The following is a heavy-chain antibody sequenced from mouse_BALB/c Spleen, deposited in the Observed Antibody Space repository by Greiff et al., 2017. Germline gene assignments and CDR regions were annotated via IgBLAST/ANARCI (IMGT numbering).Heavy chain of an antibody. Sequence: VQLKESGGGLVKPGGSLKLSCAASGFAFSSYDMSWVRQTPEKRLEWVAYISSGGGSTYYPDTVKGRFTISRDNAKNTLYLQMSSLKSEDTAMYYCARQGDFDYWGQGTTLTVSS. CDR3: ARQGDFDY. J-gene: IGHJ2*01. V-gene: IGHV5-12-1*01. CDR2: ISSGGGST. CDR1: GFAFSSYD.